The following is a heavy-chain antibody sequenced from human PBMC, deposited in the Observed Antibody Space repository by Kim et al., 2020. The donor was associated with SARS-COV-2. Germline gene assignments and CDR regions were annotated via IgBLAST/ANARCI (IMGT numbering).Heavy chain of an antibody. CDR3: ARLPYRYPPATHIDY. V-gene: IGHV4-39*01. Sequence: SETLSLTCTVSGGSINNSSYYWGWIRQPPGKGLEWIGSIYYSGSTCYNPSLKSRVTISVDTSKNQFSLRLSSVTAADTAVYYCARLPYRYPPATHIDYWGQGTLVTVSS. D-gene: IGHD3-16*02. CDR1: GGSINNSSYY. CDR2: IYYSGST. J-gene: IGHJ4*02.